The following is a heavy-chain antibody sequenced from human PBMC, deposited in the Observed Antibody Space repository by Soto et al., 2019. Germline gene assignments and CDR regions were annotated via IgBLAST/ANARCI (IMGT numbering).Heavy chain of an antibody. CDR2: IYSGDST. J-gene: IGHJ6*02. D-gene: IGHD3-10*01. CDR3: ARNKPGNYGMGV. V-gene: IGHV3-53*02. Sequence: EVQLEDTGGGLIQPGGSLRLSCAASGFIISSNNMNWVRQAPGKGLEWVSIIYSGDSTSYAGSVKGRFTISRDNSKNTVFLQMNSLRAEDTAVYYCARNKPGNYGMGVWGRGTTVTVSS. CDR1: GFIISSNN.